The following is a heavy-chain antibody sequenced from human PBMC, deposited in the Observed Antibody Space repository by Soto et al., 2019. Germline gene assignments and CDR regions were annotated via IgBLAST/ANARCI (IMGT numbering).Heavy chain of an antibody. Sequence: PGGSLRLSCAASGFTFSSYSMSWVRQDPGKGLEWVSAISGSGGSTYYADSVKGRFTISRDNSKNTLYLQMNSLRAEDTAVYYCAKRPYYDSSGYADYWGQGTLVTVSS. V-gene: IGHV3-23*01. J-gene: IGHJ4*02. CDR1: GFTFSSYS. D-gene: IGHD3-22*01. CDR2: ISGSGGST. CDR3: AKRPYYDSSGYADY.